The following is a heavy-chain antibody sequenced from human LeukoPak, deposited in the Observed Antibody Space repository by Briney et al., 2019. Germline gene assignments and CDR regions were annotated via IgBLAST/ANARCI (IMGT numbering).Heavy chain of an antibody. CDR1: GGTLSSYA. J-gene: IGHJ4*02. Sequence: SVKVSCKASGGTLSSYAISWVRQAPGQGLEWMGAIIPIFGTANYAQKFQGRVTITADESTITAYMELSSLRSEDTAVYYCALTLDYDYVWGSYRRFDYWGQGTLVTVSS. D-gene: IGHD3-16*02. V-gene: IGHV1-69*01. CDR3: ALTLDYDYVWGSYRRFDY. CDR2: IIPIFGTA.